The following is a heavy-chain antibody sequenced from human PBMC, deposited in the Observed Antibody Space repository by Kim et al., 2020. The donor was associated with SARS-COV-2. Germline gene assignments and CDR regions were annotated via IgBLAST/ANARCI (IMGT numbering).Heavy chain of an antibody. CDR1: GFTFSSYA. D-gene: IGHD2-21*01. CDR3: AKEEGGAPGY. V-gene: IGHV3-23*03. Sequence: GGSLRLSCAASGFTFSSYAMSWVRQAPGKGLEWVSVIYSGGSSTYYADSVKGRFTISRDNSKNTLYLQMNSLRAEDTAVYYCAKEEGGAPGYWGQGTLVTVSS. J-gene: IGHJ4*02. CDR2: IYSGGSST.